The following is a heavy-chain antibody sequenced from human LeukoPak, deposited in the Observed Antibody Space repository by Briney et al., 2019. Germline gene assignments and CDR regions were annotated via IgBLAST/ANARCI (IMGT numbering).Heavy chain of an antibody. CDR1: GYTFTGYY. CDR3: ARGDGGYVRGNWFDP. Sequence: ASVKVSCKASGYTFTGYYMHWVRQAPGQGLEWMGWINPNSGGTNYAQKFQGRVTMTRDTSISTAYMELSRLRSDDTAVYYCARGDGGYVRGNWFDPWGQGTLVTVSS. V-gene: IGHV1-2*02. J-gene: IGHJ5*02. D-gene: IGHD5-12*01. CDR2: INPNSGGT.